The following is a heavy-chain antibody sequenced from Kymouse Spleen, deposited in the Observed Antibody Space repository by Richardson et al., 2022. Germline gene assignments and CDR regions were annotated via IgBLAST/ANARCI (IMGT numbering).Heavy chain of an antibody. J-gene: IGHJ4*02. V-gene: IGHV3-48*02. CDR3: TPLWFGEFDY. CDR2: ISSSSSTI. D-gene: IGHD3-10*01. CDR1: GFTFSSYS. Sequence: EVQLVESGGGLVQPGGSLRLSCAASGFTFSSYSMNWVRQAPGKGLEWVSYISSSSSTIYYADSVKGRFTISRDNAKNSLYLQMNSLRDEDTAVYYCTPLWFGEFDYWGQGTLVTVSS.